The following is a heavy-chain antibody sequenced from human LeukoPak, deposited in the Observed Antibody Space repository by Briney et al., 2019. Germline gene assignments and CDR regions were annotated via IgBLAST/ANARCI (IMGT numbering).Heavy chain of an antibody. CDR1: GGSFSNYY. V-gene: IGHV4-34*01. CDR2: INDNGRA. D-gene: IGHD1-7*01. Sequence: SETLSLTCAVYGGSFSNYYWNWIRQPPGKGLEWLGEINDNGRANYNPSLMSRVTVSVDASKNQFSLRLTSVTATDTAVYYCARRWNYGRNYYIDVWGKGATVSVSS. CDR3: ARRWNYGRNYYIDV. J-gene: IGHJ6*03.